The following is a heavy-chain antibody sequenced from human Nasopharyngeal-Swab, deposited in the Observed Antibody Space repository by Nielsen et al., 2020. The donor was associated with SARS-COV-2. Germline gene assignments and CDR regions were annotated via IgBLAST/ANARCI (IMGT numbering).Heavy chain of an antibody. J-gene: IGHJ3*02. CDR3: ASLGGEDAFDI. CDR2: IIPIFGTA. V-gene: IGHV1-69*13. Sequence: SVKVSCKASGYTFTSYYMHWVRQAPGQGLEWMGGIIPIFGTANYAQKFQGRVTITADESTSTAYMELSSLRSEDTAVYYCASLGGEDAFDIWGQGTMVTVSS. CDR1: GYTFTSYY. D-gene: IGHD3-16*01.